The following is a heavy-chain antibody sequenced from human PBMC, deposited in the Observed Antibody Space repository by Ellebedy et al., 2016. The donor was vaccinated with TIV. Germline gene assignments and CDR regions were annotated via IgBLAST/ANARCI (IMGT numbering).Heavy chain of an antibody. CDR3: ARGGYDFWNPRY. V-gene: IGHV3-33*01. Sequence: GESLKISCAASGLTFSRYGMHWIRQAPDKGLEWVAVIWYDGSIKYLADSVKGRFTISRDNAKNSLYLQMNSLRAEDTAVYYCARGGYDFWNPRYWGQGTLVTVSS. CDR2: IWYDGSIK. J-gene: IGHJ4*02. D-gene: IGHD3-3*01. CDR1: GLTFSRYG.